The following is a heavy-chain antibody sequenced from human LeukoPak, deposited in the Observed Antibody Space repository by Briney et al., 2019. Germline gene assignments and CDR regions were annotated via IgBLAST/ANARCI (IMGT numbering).Heavy chain of an antibody. CDR2: IYYSGST. CDR1: GGSISSYY. D-gene: IGHD5-18*01. J-gene: IGHJ4*02. Sequence: SETLSLTCTVSGGSISSYYWSWIRQPSGKGLEWIGYIYYSGSTNYNPSLKSRVTISVDTSKNQFSLKLRSVTAADTAVYYCARRAAMVPYYFDYWGQGTLVTVSS. CDR3: ARRAAMVPYYFDY. V-gene: IGHV4-59*01.